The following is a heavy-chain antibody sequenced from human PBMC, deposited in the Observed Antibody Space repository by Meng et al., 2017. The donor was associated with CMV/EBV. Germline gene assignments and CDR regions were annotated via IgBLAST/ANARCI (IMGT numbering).Heavy chain of an antibody. V-gene: IGHV3-21*01. CDR1: GFTFSSNS. CDR3: ARDAKYYYDSSGYPSTGRGIDP. D-gene: IGHD3-22*01. Sequence: GGSLRLSCAASGFTFSSNSMNWVRQAPGKGLEGVSSISSSSSYIYYADSVKGRFTISRDNAKNSLYLQMNSLRAEDTAVYYCARDAKYYYDSSGYPSTGRGIDPWGQGTLVTVSS. J-gene: IGHJ5*02. CDR2: ISSSSSYI.